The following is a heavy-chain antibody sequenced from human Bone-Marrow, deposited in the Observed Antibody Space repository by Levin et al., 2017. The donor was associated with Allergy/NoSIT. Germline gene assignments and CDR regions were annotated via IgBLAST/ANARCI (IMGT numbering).Heavy chain of an antibody. CDR2: ITPSGGSA. J-gene: IGHJ3*02. Sequence: GGSLRLSCAASGITFSNHAMTWVRQAPGKGLEWVSAITPSGGSAYADSVKGRFTISRDNSKNTLYVQMNSLRAEDTAIYYCAGLAWAESSGWGRAFDIWGQGTMVTVSS. CDR1: GITFSNHA. D-gene: IGHD6-19*01. V-gene: IGHV3-23*01. CDR3: AGLAWAESSGWGRAFDI.